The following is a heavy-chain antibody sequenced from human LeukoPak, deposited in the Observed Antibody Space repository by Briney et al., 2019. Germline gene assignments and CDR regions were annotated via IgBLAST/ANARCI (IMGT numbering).Heavy chain of an antibody. CDR3: ARYYYDSSGYYYY. CDR1: GFTVSSNY. V-gene: IGHV3-53*01. J-gene: IGHJ4*02. CDR2: IYSGGST. Sequence: PGGSLRLSCAASGFTVSSNYMSWVRRAPGKGLEWVSVIYSGGSTYYADSVKGRFTISRDNSKNTLYLQMNSLRAEDTAVYYCARYYYDSSGYYYYWGQGTLVTVSS. D-gene: IGHD3-22*01.